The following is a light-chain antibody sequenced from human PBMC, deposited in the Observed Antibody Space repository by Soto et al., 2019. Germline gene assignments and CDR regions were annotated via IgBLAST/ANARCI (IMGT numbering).Light chain of an antibody. Sequence: QSVLTQPASVSGSPGQSITISCTGSSSDVGSYNLVSWYQQYPGKAPKLMIFEGNKRPSGVSNRFSASKSGNTASLTISGLQAEDEADYYCWSYAGRRTFEVFGGVTKVTVL. V-gene: IGLV2-23*03. CDR1: SSDVGSYNL. CDR2: EGN. CDR3: WSYAGRRTFEV. J-gene: IGLJ2*01.